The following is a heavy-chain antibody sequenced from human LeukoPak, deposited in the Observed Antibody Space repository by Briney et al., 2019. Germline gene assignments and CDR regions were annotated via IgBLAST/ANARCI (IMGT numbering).Heavy chain of an antibody. Sequence: GGSLRLSCAASGFTFSSYSMNWVRQAPGKGLEWVSSISSSSSYIYYADSVKGRFTIPRDNAKNSLYLQMNSLRAEDTAVYYCARDRGGAAAGTLWFDPWGQGTLVTVSS. CDR2: ISSSSSYI. J-gene: IGHJ5*02. D-gene: IGHD6-13*01. V-gene: IGHV3-21*01. CDR1: GFTFSSYS. CDR3: ARDRGGAAAGTLWFDP.